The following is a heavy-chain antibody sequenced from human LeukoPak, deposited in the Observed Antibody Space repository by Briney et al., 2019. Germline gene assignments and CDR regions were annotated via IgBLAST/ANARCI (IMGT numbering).Heavy chain of an antibody. V-gene: IGHV4-34*01. CDR1: GGSFSGYY. CDR3: ARGIAAAGPFDY. D-gene: IGHD6-13*01. Sequence: SETLSLTCAVYGGSFSGYYWSWIRQPPGKGLEWIGEINHSGSTNYNPSLKSRVTISVDTSKNQFSLKLSSVTAADTAVYYCARGIAAAGPFDYWGQGTLVTVSS. J-gene: IGHJ4*02. CDR2: INHSGST.